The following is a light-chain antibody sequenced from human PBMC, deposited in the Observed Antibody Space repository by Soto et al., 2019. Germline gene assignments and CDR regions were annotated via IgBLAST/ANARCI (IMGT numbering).Light chain of an antibody. J-gene: IGLJ3*02. Sequence: QSVLTQPASVSASPGQSITISCTGGKNDIGSSDYVSWYQQHPGKAPKLIIYGVSNRPSGTSDRFSGSKSGNTASLTISGXQADDEADYYCSSSTSSNTLVFGGGTKVTV. CDR3: SSSTSSNTLV. V-gene: IGLV2-14*01. CDR1: KNDIGSSDY. CDR2: GVS.